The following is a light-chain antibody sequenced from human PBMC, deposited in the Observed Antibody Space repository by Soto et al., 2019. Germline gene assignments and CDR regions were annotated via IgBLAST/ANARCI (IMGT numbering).Light chain of an antibody. V-gene: IGKV3-11*01. CDR3: QQRSNWPLT. CDR2: GAS. J-gene: IGKJ4*01. Sequence: EIVLTQSPATLSLSPGERATLSCRASQSVSSYLAWYQQKPGQAPRLLIYGASSGATGIPARFSGSGSGTDFTLTISSLEPEDFAVYYCQQRSNWPLTFGGGTKVEIK. CDR1: QSVSSY.